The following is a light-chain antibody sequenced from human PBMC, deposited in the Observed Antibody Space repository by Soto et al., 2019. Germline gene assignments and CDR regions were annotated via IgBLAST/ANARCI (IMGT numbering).Light chain of an antibody. CDR2: AAS. CDR3: QQYYSYPVYT. CDR1: QGISSY. Sequence: AIRMTQSPSSFSASTGDRVTITCRASQGISSYLAWYQQKPGKAPKLLIYAASTLQSGVPSRFSGSGSGTDFTLTISCPQSEDFATYYCQQYYSYPVYTFGQGTKLEIK. V-gene: IGKV1-8*01. J-gene: IGKJ2*01.